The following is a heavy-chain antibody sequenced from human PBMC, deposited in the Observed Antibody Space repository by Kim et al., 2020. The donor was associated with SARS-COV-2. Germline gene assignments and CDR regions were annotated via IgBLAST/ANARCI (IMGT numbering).Heavy chain of an antibody. V-gene: IGHV3-30*02. CDR3: AKDLLDRSGCTTSCADY. Sequence: VKGRFTLARDNSKNTLYLQMNSLRAEDTAVYYCAKDLLDRSGCTTSCADYWGQGTLVTVSS. J-gene: IGHJ4*02. D-gene: IGHD6-19*01.